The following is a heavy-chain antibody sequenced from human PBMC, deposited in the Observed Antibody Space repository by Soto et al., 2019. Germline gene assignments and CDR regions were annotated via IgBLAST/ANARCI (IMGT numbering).Heavy chain of an antibody. D-gene: IGHD2-2*01. J-gene: IGHJ6*02. CDR2: IIPILGIA. Sequence: QVQLVQSGAEVKKPGSSVKVSCKASGGTFSSYTISWVRQAPGQGLEWMGRIIPILGIANYAQKFQGRVTITADKXTSXAXMGLSSLRSEDTAVYYCASCFVSTSCYAGYYYGMDVWGQGTTVTVSS. CDR3: ASCFVSTSCYAGYYYGMDV. V-gene: IGHV1-69*02. CDR1: GGTFSSYT.